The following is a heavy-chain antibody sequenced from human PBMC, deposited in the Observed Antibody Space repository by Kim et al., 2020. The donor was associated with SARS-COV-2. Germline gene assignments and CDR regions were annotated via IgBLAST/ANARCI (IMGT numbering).Heavy chain of an antibody. CDR3: ARHVITMVRGGWFDP. V-gene: IGHV4-59*08. Sequence: PSLKSRVTISVATSKNQFSLKLSSVTAADTAVYYCARHVITMVRGGWFDPWGQGTLVTVSS. D-gene: IGHD3-10*01. J-gene: IGHJ5*02.